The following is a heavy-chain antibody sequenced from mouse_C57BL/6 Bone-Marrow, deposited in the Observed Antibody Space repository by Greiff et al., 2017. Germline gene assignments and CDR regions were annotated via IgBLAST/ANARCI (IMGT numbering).Heavy chain of an antibody. CDR2: IDPANGNT. CDR1: GFNIKNTY. Sequence: EVQLQESVAELVRPGASVKLSCTASGFNIKNTYMHWVKQRPDQGLEWIGRIDPANGNTKYAPKFQGKATITADTSSNTAYLQLSSLTSEDTAIYYCALIYYYGSSYGNYAMDYWGQGTSVTVSS. CDR3: ALIYYYGSSYGNYAMDY. V-gene: IGHV14-3*01. D-gene: IGHD1-1*01. J-gene: IGHJ4*01.